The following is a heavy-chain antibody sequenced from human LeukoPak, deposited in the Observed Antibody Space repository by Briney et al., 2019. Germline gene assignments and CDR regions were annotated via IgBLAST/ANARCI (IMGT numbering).Heavy chain of an antibody. D-gene: IGHD2-2*01. Sequence: GASVKVSCKASGYTFTGYYIHWVRQAPGQGLEWMGWINPNSGGTNYAQKFQGRVTMTSDTSISTAYMELSRLRSDDTAVYYCARSGGGLVVVPAAMSPPLPDYWGQGTLVTVSS. CDR1: GYTFTGYY. CDR2: INPNSGGT. CDR3: ARSGGGLVVVPAAMSPPLPDY. V-gene: IGHV1-2*02. J-gene: IGHJ4*02.